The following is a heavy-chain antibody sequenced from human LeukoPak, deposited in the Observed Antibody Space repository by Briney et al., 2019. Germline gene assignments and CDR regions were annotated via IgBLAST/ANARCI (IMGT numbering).Heavy chain of an antibody. CDR3: ARDQGIYCRSISCSVDY. V-gene: IGHV1-2*02. J-gene: IGHJ4*02. D-gene: IGHD2-2*01. CDR2: INCNTGGT. CDR1: GFTFTDYF. Sequence: ASVKVSCKASGFTFTDYFMHWVRQAPGQGLEWMGWINCNTGGTNYAQKFQGRVTMTRDTSTSTAYMELSRLTSDDTAVYYCARDQGIYCRSISCSVDYWGQGALVTVSS.